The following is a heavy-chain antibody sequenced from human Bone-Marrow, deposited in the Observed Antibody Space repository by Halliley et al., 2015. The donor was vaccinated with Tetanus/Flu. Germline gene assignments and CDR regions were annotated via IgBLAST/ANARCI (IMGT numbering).Heavy chain of an antibody. Sequence: GLGGVSVLHSDGTTYYADSVKGRFTIPRDISKNTLHLQLNNLGPEDTAMYYWAGSPTVVAHEYWGQGTLVTVSS. J-gene: IGHJ4*02. CDR3: AGSPTVVAHEY. V-gene: IGHV3-53*01. CDR2: LHSDGTT. D-gene: IGHD2-15*01.